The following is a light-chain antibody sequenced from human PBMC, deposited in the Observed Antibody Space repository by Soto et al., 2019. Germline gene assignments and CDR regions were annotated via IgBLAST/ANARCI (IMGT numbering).Light chain of an antibody. CDR1: QSIGDS. Sequence: DIEWTQSPSTLSASVGDRVTITCRASQSIGDSVAWYKQKPGKAPYPLISEFSSLERLVPSMGRCSGAVPEFTLTISSMNPDDFETFYCQQYHGYSRTFGQGTKV. CDR2: EFS. V-gene: IGKV1-5*01. CDR3: QQYHGYSRT. J-gene: IGKJ1*01.